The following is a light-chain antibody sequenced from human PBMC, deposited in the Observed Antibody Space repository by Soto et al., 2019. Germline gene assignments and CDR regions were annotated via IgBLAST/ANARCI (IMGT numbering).Light chain of an antibody. CDR1: QSISDT. V-gene: IGKV3-15*01. CDR3: QQYDKWPWT. Sequence: EIVMTQSPATPSVSPGGRPTLSCRASQSISDTLAWYQQKPGQAPRLLIHGASTRAPGFPSRFSGSGSGTDFTLTISSLQSEDFAVYYCQQYDKWPWTFGQGTKVDIK. CDR2: GAS. J-gene: IGKJ1*01.